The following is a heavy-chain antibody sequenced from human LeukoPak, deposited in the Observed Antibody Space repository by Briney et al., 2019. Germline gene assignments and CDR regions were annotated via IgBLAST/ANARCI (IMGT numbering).Heavy chain of an antibody. CDR3: AGSDTIGYLPREWDYWYFDR. V-gene: IGHV3-21*03. D-gene: IGHD3-22*01. CDR1: GFTFSSYS. Sequence: GGSLRLSCAASGFTFSSYSMNWVRQAPGKGLEWVSSISSSSSYIYYADSVKGRFTISRDNAKNSLYLQLNSLRAEDTAVYYCAGSDTIGYLPREWDYWYFDRWGRGTLVTVSS. J-gene: IGHJ2*01. CDR2: ISSSSSYI.